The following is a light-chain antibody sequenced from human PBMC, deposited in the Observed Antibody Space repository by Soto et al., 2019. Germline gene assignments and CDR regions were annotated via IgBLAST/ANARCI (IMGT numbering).Light chain of an antibody. CDR2: DAS. CDR1: QSVSNF. CDR3: QHRSTWWT. J-gene: IGKJ1*01. V-gene: IGKV3-11*01. Sequence: EVVLTQSPATLSLSPGDRATLSCRASQSVSNFLAWYQHIPGQAPRLLIYDASNRATGIPVKFSGSGFGTDFNLTISSLEPEDSAVYYCQHRSTWWTFVKGTKVEIK.